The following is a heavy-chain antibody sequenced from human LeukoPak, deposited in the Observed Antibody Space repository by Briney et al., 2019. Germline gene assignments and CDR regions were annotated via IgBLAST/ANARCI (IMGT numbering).Heavy chain of an antibody. V-gene: IGHV1-2*02. D-gene: IGHD3-10*01. J-gene: IGHJ4*02. CDR2: INPNSGGT. CDR1: GYTFTGYY. Sequence: ASVKVSCKASGYTFTGYYMHWVRQAPGQGLEWMGWINPNSGGTNYAQKFQGRVTMTRDMSTSTVYMELSSLRSEDTAVYYCASSRYGSGSYPPDYWGQGTLVTVSS. CDR3: ASSRYGSGSYPPDY.